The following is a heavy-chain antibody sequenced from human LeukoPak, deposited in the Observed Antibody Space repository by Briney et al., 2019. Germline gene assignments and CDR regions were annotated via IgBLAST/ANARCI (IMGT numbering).Heavy chain of an antibody. CDR2: VYYSGST. J-gene: IGHJ3*01. CDR3: ARQGRDSSAYRRAFDV. Sequence: SETLSLTCTVSGGSISSNSYYWGWIRQPPGKGLEWIGGVYYSGSTYCTPSLKSRVTISVDTSKNQFSLKLTSVTAADTAVYYCARQGRDSSAYRRAFDVWGQGTIVTVSS. D-gene: IGHD3-22*01. CDR1: GGSISSNSYY. V-gene: IGHV4-39*01.